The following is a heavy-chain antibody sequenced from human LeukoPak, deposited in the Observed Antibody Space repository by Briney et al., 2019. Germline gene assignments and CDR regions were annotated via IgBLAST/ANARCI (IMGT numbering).Heavy chain of an antibody. CDR2: ISTSSSFI. J-gene: IGHJ4*02. CDR3: AREATTVVPPDY. CDR1: GFSFSSYS. D-gene: IGHD4-23*01. V-gene: IGHV3-21*01. Sequence: GGSLRLSCAASGFSFSSYSMNWVRQAPGKGLEWVSSISTSSSFIYYADSVKGRFTISRDNAKNSLYLQMNSLRVEDTAVYYCAREATTVVPPDYWGQGTLVTVSS.